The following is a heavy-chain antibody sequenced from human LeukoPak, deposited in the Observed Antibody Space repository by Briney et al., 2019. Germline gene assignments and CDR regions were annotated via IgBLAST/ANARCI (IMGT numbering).Heavy chain of an antibody. CDR2: IYTSGST. CDR1: GGSISSYY. V-gene: IGHV4-4*09. D-gene: IGHD5-24*01. J-gene: IGHJ5*02. Sequence: SETLSLTCTVSGGSISSYYWSWIRQPPGKGLEWIGYIYTSGSTNYNPSLKSRVTISVDTSKNQFSLKLSSVTAADTAVYYCARLMAAWFDPSGQGTLVTVSS. CDR3: ARLMAAWFDP.